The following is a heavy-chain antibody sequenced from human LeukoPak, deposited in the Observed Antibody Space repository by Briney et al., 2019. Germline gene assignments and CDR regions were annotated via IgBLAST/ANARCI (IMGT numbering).Heavy chain of an antibody. CDR2: IYYRGST. CDR1: GGSINNYY. J-gene: IGHJ4*02. D-gene: IGHD2-21*02. CDR3: ARDQWRLFDY. Sequence: PSETLSLTCTVSGGSINNYYWSWIRQPPGKGLEWIGYIYYRGSTNYNPSLKSRVTFSVDTSKNQFSLKLNSVTAADTAVYYCARDQWRLFDYWGQGALVTVSS. V-gene: IGHV4-59*01.